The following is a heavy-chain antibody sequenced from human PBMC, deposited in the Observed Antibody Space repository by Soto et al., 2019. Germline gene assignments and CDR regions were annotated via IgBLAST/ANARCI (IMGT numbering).Heavy chain of an antibody. D-gene: IGHD6-6*01. CDR3: ARIGISSSDPFDF. V-gene: IGHV4-31*03. J-gene: IGHJ3*01. CDR1: GGSVSSGDCY. CDR2: IYYTGNA. Sequence: SETLSLTCTVSGGSVSSGDCYWSWLRQHPGKGLEWIGYIYYTGNAYYNPSLKSRVTISVDTSKNQFSLKVRSVTAADTAVYFCARIGISSSDPFDFWGQGTMVTVSS.